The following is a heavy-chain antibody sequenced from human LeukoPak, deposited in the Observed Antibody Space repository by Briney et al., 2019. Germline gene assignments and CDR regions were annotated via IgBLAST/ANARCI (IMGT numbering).Heavy chain of an antibody. V-gene: IGHV3-23*01. Sequence: QTGGSLRLSCAASGFTFSNYATSWVRQAPGKGLEWVSGISGGGGNTYYADSVKGRFTISRDNAKNSLYLQMNSLRAEDTAVYYCAREVDDSSGSPNWGQGTLVTVSS. D-gene: IGHD3-22*01. J-gene: IGHJ4*02. CDR1: GFTFSNYA. CDR3: AREVDDSSGSPN. CDR2: ISGGGGNT.